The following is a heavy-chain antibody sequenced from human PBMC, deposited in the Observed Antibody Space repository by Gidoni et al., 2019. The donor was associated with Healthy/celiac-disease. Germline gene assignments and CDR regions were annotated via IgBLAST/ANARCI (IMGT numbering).Heavy chain of an antibody. D-gene: IGHD3-16*01. Sequence: QVQLQQWGAGLLKPSETLSLTCAVYGGSFSGYYWSWIRQPPGKGLEWIGEINHSGSTNYNPSLKSRVTISVDTSKTQFSLKLSSVTAADTAVYYCARSQWTVTTFGGLGYFDYWGQGTLVTVSS. CDR3: ARSQWTVTTFGGLGYFDY. CDR1: GGSFSGYY. J-gene: IGHJ4*02. V-gene: IGHV4-34*01. CDR2: INHSGST.